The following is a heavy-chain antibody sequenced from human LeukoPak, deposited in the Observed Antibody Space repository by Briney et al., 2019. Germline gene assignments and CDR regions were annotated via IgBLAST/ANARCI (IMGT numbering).Heavy chain of an antibody. CDR1: GYTLTELS. D-gene: IGHD1-7*01. CDR2: FDPEDGET. Sequence: GASEKVSCKVSGYTLTELSMHWVRQAPGKGLEWMGGFDPEDGETIYAQKFQGRVTMTEDTSTDTAYMELSSLRSEDTAVYYCASLHIRNYYFDYWGQGTLVTVSS. J-gene: IGHJ4*02. V-gene: IGHV1-24*01. CDR3: ASLHIRNYYFDY.